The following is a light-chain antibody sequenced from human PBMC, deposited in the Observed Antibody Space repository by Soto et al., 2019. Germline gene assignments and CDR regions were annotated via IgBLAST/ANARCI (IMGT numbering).Light chain of an antibody. CDR3: CSYAGSYTWV. CDR2: AVN. Sequence: QSALTQPRSVSWSPGQSVTISCTGTSSDVGDYNYVSWYQQHPGKAPKLLIYAVNMRPSGVPDRFSGSKSGNTASLTISGLQAEDEADYSCCSYAGSYTWVFGGGTKVTVL. CDR1: SSDVGDYNY. V-gene: IGLV2-11*01. J-gene: IGLJ3*02.